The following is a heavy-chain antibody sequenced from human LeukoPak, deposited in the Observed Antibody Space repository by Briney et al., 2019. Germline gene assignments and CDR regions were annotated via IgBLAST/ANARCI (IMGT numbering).Heavy chain of an antibody. D-gene: IGHD2-15*01. CDR3: ARGYCSGGSCRFDP. CDR2: INHSGST. V-gene: IGHV4-34*01. Sequence: SETLSLACAVYGGSFSGYYWSWIRQPPGKGLEWIGEINHSGSTNYNPSLKSRVTISVDTSKNQFSLKLSSVTAADTAVYYCARGYCSGGSCRFDPWGQGTLVTVSS. J-gene: IGHJ5*02. CDR1: GGSFSGYY.